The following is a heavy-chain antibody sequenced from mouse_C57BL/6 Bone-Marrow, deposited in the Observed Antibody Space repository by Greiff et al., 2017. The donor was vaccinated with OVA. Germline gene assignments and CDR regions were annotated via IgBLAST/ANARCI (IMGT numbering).Heavy chain of an antibody. V-gene: IGHV7-3*01. CDR1: GFTFTDYY. D-gene: IGHD1-1*01. J-gene: IGHJ4*01. CDR3: ARPYYYGRAMDY. Sequence: EVQLVESGGGLVQPGGSLSLSCAASGFTFTDYYMSWVRQPPGKALEWLGFIRNKANGYTTEYSASVKGRFTISRDNSQSILYLQMNALRAEDSATYYCARPYYYGRAMDYWGQGTSVTVSS. CDR2: IRNKANGYTT.